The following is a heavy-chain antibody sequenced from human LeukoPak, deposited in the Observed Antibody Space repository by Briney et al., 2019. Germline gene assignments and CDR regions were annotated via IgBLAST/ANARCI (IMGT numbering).Heavy chain of an antibody. D-gene: IGHD2-2*02. CDR3: ARDFPYCSSTSCYTNYYYYMDV. V-gene: IGHV1-18*01. CDR2: ISAYNGNT. CDR1: GYTFTSYG. Sequence: ASVKVSCKASGYTFTSYGISWVRQAPGQGLEWMGWISAYNGNTNYAQKLQGRVTMTTDTSTSIAYMELRSLRSDDTAVYYCARDFPYCSSTSCYTNYYYYMDVWGKGTTVTVSS. J-gene: IGHJ6*03.